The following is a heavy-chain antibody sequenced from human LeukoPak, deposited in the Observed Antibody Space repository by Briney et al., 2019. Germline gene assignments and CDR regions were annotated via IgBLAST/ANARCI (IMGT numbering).Heavy chain of an antibody. V-gene: IGHV4-34*01. CDR3: ANPARDFADSGAITW. Sequence: SETLSLTCAVYGGSFSGYYWSWIRQLPGKGLEWIGEINHSGSTNYNPSLKSRVTISVDTSKNQFSLKLSSVTAADTAVYYCANPARDFADSGAITWWGQGTLVTVSS. D-gene: IGHD4-17*01. CDR1: GGSFSGYY. CDR2: INHSGST. J-gene: IGHJ4*02.